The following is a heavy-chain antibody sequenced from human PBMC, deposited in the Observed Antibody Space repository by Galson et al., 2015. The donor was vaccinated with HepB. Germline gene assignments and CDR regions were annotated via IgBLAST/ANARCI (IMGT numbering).Heavy chain of an antibody. V-gene: IGHV4-59*08. CDR1: GGSVNNYF. Sequence: QVQLQESGPGLVKPSQTLSLTCTVSGGSVNNYFWSWIRQPPGKGLEWIGYISYSGYTSYNPSLKSRVTISVDTPKNQFSLKLSSVTAADTAVYYCARSRHASAYYFDSWGQGSLVTVSS. CDR3: ARSRHASAYYFDS. J-gene: IGHJ4*02. CDR2: ISYSGYT.